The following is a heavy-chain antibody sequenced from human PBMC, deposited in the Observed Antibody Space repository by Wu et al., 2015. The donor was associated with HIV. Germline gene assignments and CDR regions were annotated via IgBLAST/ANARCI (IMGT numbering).Heavy chain of an antibody. D-gene: IGHD3-22*01. CDR2: IIPIFGTA. J-gene: IGHJ4*02. CDR3: ARDRLGDYYDSSGWGYFDY. CDR1: GGTFSSYA. V-gene: IGHV1-69*13. Sequence: QVQLVQSGAEVKKPGSSVKVSCKASGGTFSSYAISWVRQAPGQGLEWMGRIIPIFGTANYAQKFQGRVTITADESTSTAYMELSSLRSEDTAVYYCARDRLGDYYDSSGWGYFDYWGQGTLGHRSPQ.